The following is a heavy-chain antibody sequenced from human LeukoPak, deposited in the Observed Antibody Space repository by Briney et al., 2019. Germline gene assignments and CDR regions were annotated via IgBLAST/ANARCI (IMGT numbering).Heavy chain of an antibody. CDR3: AKVYGSSSWD. D-gene: IGHD6-6*01. J-gene: IGHJ4*02. CDR1: GFTFSNYA. V-gene: IGHV3-23*01. Sequence: PGGSLRLSCAASGFTFSNYAMSWVRQAPGKGLEWVSAVSGSGDNTYYADSVKGRFTISRDNSKNTLYLRMNSLRAEDTAVYYCAKVYGSSSWDWGQGTPVTVSS. CDR2: VSGSGDNT.